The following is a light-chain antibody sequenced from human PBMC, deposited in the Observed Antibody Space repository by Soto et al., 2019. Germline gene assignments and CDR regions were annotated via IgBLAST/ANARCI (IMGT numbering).Light chain of an antibody. CDR2: DDS. Sequence: SYELTQPPSVSVAPGQTARVTCGGNNIGSKSVHWYQQKPGQAPVLVVYDDSDRPSGIAERVSGSNSGNTATLTISRVEAGDEADYYCQVWDSSRHFVFGTGTKLTVL. CDR1: NIGSKS. J-gene: IGLJ1*01. CDR3: QVWDSSRHFV. V-gene: IGLV3-21*02.